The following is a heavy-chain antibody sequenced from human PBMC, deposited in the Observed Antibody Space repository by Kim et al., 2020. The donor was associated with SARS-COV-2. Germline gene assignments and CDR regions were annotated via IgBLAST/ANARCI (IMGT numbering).Heavy chain of an antibody. V-gene: IGHV3-23*01. CDR3: ATSGFGGFGEAFDY. CDR1: GFTFSSYA. CDR2: ISGSGGST. D-gene: IGHD3-10*01. Sequence: GGSLRLSCAASGFTFSSYAMSWVRQAPGKGLEWVSAISGSGGSTYYADSVKGRFTISRDNSKNTLYLQMNSLRAEDTAVYYCATSGFGGFGEAFDYWGQGTLVTVSS. J-gene: IGHJ4*02.